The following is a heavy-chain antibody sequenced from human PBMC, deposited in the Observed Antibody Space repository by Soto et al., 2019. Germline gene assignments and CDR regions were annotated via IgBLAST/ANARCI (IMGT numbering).Heavy chain of an antibody. CDR2: TYYYRSKWNN. V-gene: IGHV6-1*01. CDR3: ARALGIAARPDKLYYFDY. CDR1: GDSLSSSGVA. J-gene: IGHJ4*02. Sequence: SQTLSLTCAVSGDSLSSSGVAWNWLRQSPARGLEWLGRTYYYRSKWNNDYAVSVKSRITINPDTSKTQFSLRLTSVSPEDTAVYYCARALGIAARPDKLYYFDYWGQGTLVTVSS. D-gene: IGHD6-6*01.